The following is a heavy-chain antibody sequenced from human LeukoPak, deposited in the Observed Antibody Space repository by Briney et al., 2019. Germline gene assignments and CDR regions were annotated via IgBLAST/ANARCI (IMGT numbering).Heavy chain of an antibody. J-gene: IGHJ4*02. CDR1: GYTFTNYY. D-gene: IGHD6-6*01. CDR2: INPSGGST. CDR3: AREFRFGSSKYYFDS. Sequence: ASVKVSCKTSGYTFTNYYMHWVRQAPGQGLEWMGIINPSGGSTDYAQKFQARVTMTRDTSTSTVYMELSSLRSEDTAVYYCAREFRFGSSKYYFDSWGQGTLVTVSS. V-gene: IGHV1-46*01.